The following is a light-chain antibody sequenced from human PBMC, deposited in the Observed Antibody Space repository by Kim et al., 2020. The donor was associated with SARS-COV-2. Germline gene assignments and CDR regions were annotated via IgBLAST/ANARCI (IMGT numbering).Light chain of an antibody. J-gene: IGLJ1*01. CDR3: ETWDSNGHV. CDR2: LEAYGRY. Sequence: QPVLTQSSSASASLGSSVKLTCTLSSGHNNYIIAWHQRQPGKAPRFLMKLEAYGRYNKGSEIPDRFSGSSSGADRYLIISNLQSEDEAEYYCETWDSNGHVFGTGTQVTVL. CDR1: SGHNNYI. V-gene: IGLV4-60*03.